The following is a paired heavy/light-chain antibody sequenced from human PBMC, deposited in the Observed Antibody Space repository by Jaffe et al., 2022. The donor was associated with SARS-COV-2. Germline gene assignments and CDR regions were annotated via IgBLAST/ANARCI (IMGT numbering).Light chain of an antibody. J-gene: IGKJ2*01. Sequence: EIVLTQSPGTLSLSPGERATLSCRASQSVSSSYLAWYQQKPGQAPRLLIYGASSRATGIPDRFSGSGSGTDFTLTISRLEPEDFAVYYCQQYGSSPKTFGQGTKLEIK. CDR1: QSVSSSY. V-gene: IGKV3-20*01. CDR3: QQYGSSPKT. CDR2: GAS.
Heavy chain of an antibody. CDR2: INTNTGNP. D-gene: IGHD6-19*01. J-gene: IGHJ6*02. CDR1: GYTFTSYA. CDR3: ATGYSSGWHYYYYGMDV. V-gene: IGHV7-4-1*02. Sequence: QVQLVQSGSELKKPGASVKVSCKASGYTFTSYAMNWVRQAPGQGLEWMGWINTNTGNPTYAQGFTGRFVFSLDTSVSTAYLQISSLKAEDTAVYYCATGYSSGWHYYYYGMDVWGQGTTVTVSS.